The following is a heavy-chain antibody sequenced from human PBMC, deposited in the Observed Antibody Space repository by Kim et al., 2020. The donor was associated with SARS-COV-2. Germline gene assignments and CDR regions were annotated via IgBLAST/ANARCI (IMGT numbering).Heavy chain of an antibody. Sequence: SETLSLTCTVSGGSISSSSYYWGWIRQPPGKGLEWIGSIYYSGSTYYNPSLKSRVTISVDTSKNQFSLKLSSVTTADTAVYYCARAGLYYDSSGYSNDAFDIWGQGTMVTVSS. CDR2: IYYSGST. CDR3: ARAGLYYDSSGYSNDAFDI. D-gene: IGHD3-22*01. J-gene: IGHJ3*02. V-gene: IGHV4-39*01. CDR1: GGSISSSSYY.